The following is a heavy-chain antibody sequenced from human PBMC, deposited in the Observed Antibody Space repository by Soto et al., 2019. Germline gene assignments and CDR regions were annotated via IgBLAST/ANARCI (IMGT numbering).Heavy chain of an antibody. Sequence: SETLSLTYTVSGGSISSYYWSWIRQPPGKGLEWIGYIYYSGSTNYNPSLKSRVTISVDTSKNQFSLKLSSVTAADTAVYYCARGGGVYYFDYWGQGTLVTVSS. CDR1: GGSISSYY. V-gene: IGHV4-59*01. D-gene: IGHD2-8*02. CDR2: IYYSGST. J-gene: IGHJ4*02. CDR3: ARGGGVYYFDY.